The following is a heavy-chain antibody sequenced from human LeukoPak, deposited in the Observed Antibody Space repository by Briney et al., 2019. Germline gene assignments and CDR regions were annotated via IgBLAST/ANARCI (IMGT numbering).Heavy chain of an antibody. V-gene: IGHV3-74*01. CDR2: INSDGGTT. J-gene: IGHJ4*02. CDR1: GFTFSSYW. Sequence: GGSLRLSCAASGFTFSSYWMHWVRQAPGKGLVWVSRINSDGGTTGYAGSVKGRFTISRDNAKNTLYLQMNSLRAEDTAVYYCARFYCSSSSCLEDYWGQGTLVTVSS. D-gene: IGHD2-2*01. CDR3: ARFYCSSSSCLEDY.